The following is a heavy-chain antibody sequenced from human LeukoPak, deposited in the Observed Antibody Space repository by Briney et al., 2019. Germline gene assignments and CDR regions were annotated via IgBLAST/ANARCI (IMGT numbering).Heavy chain of an antibody. CDR3: ARDNLEARGYYDSSGYRAFGYFDY. J-gene: IGHJ4*02. V-gene: IGHV3-7*01. CDR1: GFSFSRFW. D-gene: IGHD3-22*01. CDR2: IRQDGSEN. Sequence: GGSLRLSCAVSGFSFSRFWMTWVRQAPGKGLEWVANIRQDGSENSYVDSVKGRFTISTDNAKNSLYLQMNSLRAEDTAVYYCARDNLEARGYYDSSGYRAFGYFDYWGQGTLVTVSS.